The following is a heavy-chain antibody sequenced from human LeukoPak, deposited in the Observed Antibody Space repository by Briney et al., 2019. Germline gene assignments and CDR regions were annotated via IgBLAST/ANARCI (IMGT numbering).Heavy chain of an antibody. J-gene: IGHJ6*04. Sequence: GGSLRLSCAASGFTFANYAMSWVRQAPGKGLDWVSAISYNGGSTYYSDSVKGRFTISRDNSKNTVYLQMNSLRAEDTAVYYCAKPPNYGAYYYGMDVWGKGTTVTVSS. CDR1: GFTFANYA. CDR3: AKPPNYGAYYYGMDV. D-gene: IGHD4/OR15-4a*01. V-gene: IGHV3-23*01. CDR2: ISYNGGST.